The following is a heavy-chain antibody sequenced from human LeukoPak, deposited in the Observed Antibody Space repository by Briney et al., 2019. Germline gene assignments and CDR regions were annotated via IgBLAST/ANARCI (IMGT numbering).Heavy chain of an antibody. D-gene: IGHD5-12*01. V-gene: IGHV3-23*01. Sequence: PGGSLRLSCAASGFTFSSYAMSWVRQAPGKGLEWVSAISGSGGSTYYADSVKGRFTISRDNSKNSLYLQMNSLRAEDTAVYYCARGPSGYHNTGGQGTLVTVSS. J-gene: IGHJ4*02. CDR2: ISGSGGST. CDR1: GFTFSSYA. CDR3: ARGPSGYHNT.